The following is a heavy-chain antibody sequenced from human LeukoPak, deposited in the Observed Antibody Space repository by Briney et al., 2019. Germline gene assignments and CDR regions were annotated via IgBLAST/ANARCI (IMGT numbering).Heavy chain of an antibody. J-gene: IGHJ6*02. V-gene: IGHV3-9*01. CDR1: GFTFNEYA. CDR3: AKDISQLSLDYYGVDV. CDR2: ITWNSNVR. Sequence: PGGSLRLSCAASGFTFNEYAMHWVRLAPGKGLEWVSGITWNSNVRGYADSVKGRFTISRDNAKNSLYLQMNSLRTEDTALYYCAKDISQLSLDYYGVDVWGQGTTVTVSS. D-gene: IGHD3-3*02.